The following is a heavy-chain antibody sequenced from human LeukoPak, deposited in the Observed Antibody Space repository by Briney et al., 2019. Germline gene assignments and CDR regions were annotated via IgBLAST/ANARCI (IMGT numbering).Heavy chain of an antibody. V-gene: IGHV4-4*02. CDR3: ARDISTYEQWLVPGDY. Sequence: SETLSLTCAVSGGSISSSNWWSWVRQPPGQGLEWIGEIYHSGSTNYNPSLKSRVTISVDKSKNQFSLKLSSVTAADTAVYYCARDISTYEQWLVPGDYWGQGTLVTVSS. D-gene: IGHD6-19*01. CDR1: GGSISSSNW. CDR2: IYHSGST. J-gene: IGHJ4*02.